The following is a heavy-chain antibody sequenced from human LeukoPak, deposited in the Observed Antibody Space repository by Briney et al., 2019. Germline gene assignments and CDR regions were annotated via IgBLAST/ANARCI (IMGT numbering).Heavy chain of an antibody. Sequence: GGSLRLSCAASGFIFSDYYMSWIRQAPGKGLEWVSYISSSGSTMYYTDSVKGRFTISRDNAKDSLYLQMNSLRAEDTAVYYCARDPGSGYEEHFDYWGRGTLATVSS. CDR1: GFIFSDYY. CDR2: ISSSGSTM. CDR3: ARDPGSGYEEHFDY. D-gene: IGHD5-12*01. J-gene: IGHJ4*02. V-gene: IGHV3-11*01.